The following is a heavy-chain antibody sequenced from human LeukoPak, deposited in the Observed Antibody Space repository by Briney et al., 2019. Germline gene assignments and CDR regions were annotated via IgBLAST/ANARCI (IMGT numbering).Heavy chain of an antibody. CDR1: GYSVSNFW. D-gene: IGHD2-21*01. V-gene: IGHV5-51*01. CDR2: IYPGDSDT. CDR3: ASLRSYSDAFDI. Sequence: GESLKISCQGSGYSVSNFWIVWVRHMPGKGLEWMGIIYPGDSDTRYGPSFQGQVTMSADKSISTAYLQWSSLKASDTAMYYCASLRSYSDAFDIWGQGTMVTVSS. J-gene: IGHJ3*02.